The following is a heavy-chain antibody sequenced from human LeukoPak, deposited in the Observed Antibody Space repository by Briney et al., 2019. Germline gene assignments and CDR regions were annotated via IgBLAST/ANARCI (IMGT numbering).Heavy chain of an antibody. CDR2: VWFDGSYE. Sequence: GRSLRLSCVASGVKFTDYAIHLVRQVPGRGLEWVAVVWFDGSYELYADSVKGRFTISRDDSRSTVNLQMESLRAEDTALYYCTRDLGGRGIPVYYFDYWGQGTQVTVSS. CDR1: GVKFTDYA. V-gene: IGHV3-33*08. D-gene: IGHD4-23*01. J-gene: IGHJ4*02. CDR3: TRDLGGRGIPVYYFDY.